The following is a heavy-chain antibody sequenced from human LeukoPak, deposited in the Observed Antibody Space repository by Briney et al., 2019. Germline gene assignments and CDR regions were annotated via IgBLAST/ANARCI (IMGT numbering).Heavy chain of an antibody. J-gene: IGHJ4*02. Sequence: GASVKVSCKASGYTFTGYYMHWVRQAPGQGLEWMGWINPNSGGTNYAQKFQGRVTMTRDTSISTAYMELSRLRSDDTAVYYCAKVLVAAALYFDSWGQGTLVTVSS. CDR3: AKVLVAAALYFDS. V-gene: IGHV1-2*02. CDR1: GYTFTGYY. CDR2: INPNSGGT. D-gene: IGHD2-15*01.